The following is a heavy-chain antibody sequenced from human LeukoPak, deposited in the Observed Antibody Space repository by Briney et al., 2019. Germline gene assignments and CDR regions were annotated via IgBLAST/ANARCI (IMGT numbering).Heavy chain of an antibody. Sequence: GSLRLSCAASGFPLSSNSINWVRQAPGKGLEWVSYISSSGSAIYYVDSVKGRFTVSRDNAKNSLFLQMNSPRAEDTAVYYCVRVKGSYFDYWGQGALVTVSS. D-gene: IGHD2-15*01. CDR1: GFPLSSNS. CDR3: VRVKGSYFDY. CDR2: ISSSGSAI. V-gene: IGHV3-48*01. J-gene: IGHJ4*02.